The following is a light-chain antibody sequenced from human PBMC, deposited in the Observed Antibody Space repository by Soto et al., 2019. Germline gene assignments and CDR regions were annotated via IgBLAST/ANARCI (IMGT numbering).Light chain of an antibody. CDR1: SGHSSYA. Sequence: QLVLTQSPSASASLGASVKLTCTLSSGHSSYAIAWHQQQPEKGPRYLRKLNSDGSHSKGDGIPDRFSGSSSGAERYLTISSLQSEDEADYSCQTWGTGIRVFGGGTKLTVL. V-gene: IGLV4-69*01. J-gene: IGLJ2*01. CDR2: LNSDGSH. CDR3: QTWGTGIRV.